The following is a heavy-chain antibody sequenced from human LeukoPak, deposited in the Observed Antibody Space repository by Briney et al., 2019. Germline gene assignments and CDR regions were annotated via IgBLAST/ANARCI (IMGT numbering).Heavy chain of an antibody. CDR3: ARDGPAQMVDFDY. Sequence: EASVTVSFKASGYTFSGTGWYLYWLRQAPGQGLECLGWIYPNNGATAYAQKFQGRVAMTRDTSITTAYMELSRLRPDDTAVYYCARDGPAQMVDFDYWGQGTLVTVSS. D-gene: IGHD3-10*01. V-gene: IGHV1-2*02. J-gene: IGHJ4*02. CDR2: IYPNNGAT. CDR1: GYTFSGTGWY.